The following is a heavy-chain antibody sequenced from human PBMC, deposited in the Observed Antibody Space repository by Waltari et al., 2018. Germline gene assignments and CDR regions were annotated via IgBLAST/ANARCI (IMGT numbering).Heavy chain of an antibody. CDR2: INPSGGST. V-gene: IGHV1-46*01. CDR1: EYTFTSSY. J-gene: IGHJ6*02. CDR3: ASDTGAVWMDV. Sequence: QVQLVQSGAEVKKPGASVKISCKTSEYTFTSSYVHWVRQAPGQGLEWMGIINPSGGSTIYAQKVQGRVTMTRDTSTSTVYMELSSLRSEDTAVYYCASDTGAVWMDVWGQGTTVTVSS. D-gene: IGHD2-21*01.